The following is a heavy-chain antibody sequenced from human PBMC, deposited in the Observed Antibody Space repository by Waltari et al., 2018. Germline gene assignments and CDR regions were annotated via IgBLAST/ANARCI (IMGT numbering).Heavy chain of an antibody. CDR2: IDPDGTTT. CDR3: ARDEPSPGPAFDI. CDR1: GFTFRTYW. V-gene: IGHV3-74*01. Sequence: EVQLVESGGGLVTPGGSLRLSCAASGFTFRTYWMDWVRQVPGKGLMSVSPIDPDGTTTVYADSVKGRFTISRDNARNTLYLQMNSLRAEDTAVYYCARDEPSPGPAFDIWGQGTMVTVSS. J-gene: IGHJ3*02.